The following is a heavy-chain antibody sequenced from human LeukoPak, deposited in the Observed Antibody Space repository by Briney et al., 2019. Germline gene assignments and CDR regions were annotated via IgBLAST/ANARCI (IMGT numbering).Heavy chain of an antibody. D-gene: IGHD3-3*01. CDR3: ARDAPVPHDESWSAYPIHKVATFYSGLDV. J-gene: IGHJ6*02. CDR1: GFTFSHYP. CDR2: IYHDGTNK. V-gene: IGHV3-30-3*01. Sequence: GGSLRLSCAASGFTFSHYPMHWVRQTPGKGLEWVTLIYHDGTNKKYADSVKGRFSVSRDNSENIMYLQMNSLRVEDTGVYFCARDAPVPHDESWSAYPIHKVATFYSGLDVWGPGTAVAVSS.